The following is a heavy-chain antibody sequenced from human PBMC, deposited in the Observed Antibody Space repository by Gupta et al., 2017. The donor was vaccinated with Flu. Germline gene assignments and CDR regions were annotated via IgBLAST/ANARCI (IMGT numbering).Heavy chain of an antibody. V-gene: IGHV1-69*01. Sequence: INWVRQAPGQGPEWMGGIIPVFGPTNYAQKFQGRVTITADESTSTVYMEISSLRSEETAVYYCARKGGGHCSGGTCYSFDYWGQGTLVTVSS. D-gene: IGHD2-15*01. CDR2: IIPVFGPT. J-gene: IGHJ4*02. CDR3: ARKGGGHCSGGTCYSFDY.